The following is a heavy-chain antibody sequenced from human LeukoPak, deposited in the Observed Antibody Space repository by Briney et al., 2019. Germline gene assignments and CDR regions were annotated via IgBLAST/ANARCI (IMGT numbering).Heavy chain of an antibody. CDR3: SRESGPFSPLGF. D-gene: IGHD3-16*01. Sequence: PSGTLSLTCGVSGGSISGTNWWSWVRQPPGQGLEWIGEISLRGLTNYNPSLRSRLTMSLDGSKNQVSLNLTSVTAADTAVYYCSRESGPFSPLGFWGQGTLVSVHS. J-gene: IGHJ4*02. V-gene: IGHV4-4*02. CDR2: ISLRGLT. CDR1: GGSISGTNW.